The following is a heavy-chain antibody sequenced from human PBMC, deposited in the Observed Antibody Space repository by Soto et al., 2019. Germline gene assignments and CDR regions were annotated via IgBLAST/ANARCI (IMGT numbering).Heavy chain of an antibody. CDR2: ISGSGGST. J-gene: IGHJ4*02. V-gene: IGHV3-23*01. CDR1: GFTFSSYA. Sequence: EVQLLESGGGLEQPGGSLRLSCAASGFTFSSYAMSWVRQAPGKGLEWVSAISGSGGSTYYADSVKGRFTISRDNSKNTLYLQMNSLRAEDTAVYYCAKVRVGCSSTSCYGFDYWAREPWSPSPQ. CDR3: AKVRVGCSSTSCYGFDY. D-gene: IGHD2-2*01.